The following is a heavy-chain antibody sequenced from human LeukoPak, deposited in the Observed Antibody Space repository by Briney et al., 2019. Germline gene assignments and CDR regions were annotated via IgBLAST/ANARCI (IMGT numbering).Heavy chain of an antibody. V-gene: IGHV3-15*01. J-gene: IGHJ4*02. CDR1: GFTFTKAW. Sequence: PGGSLRLSCAASGFTFTKAWMSWVRQAPEKGLEWVGRIKSKTDGGTTDYAAPVKGRFTISRDDSKNMLYLQMNSLKTEDTAVYYCTTYYYDSSGYYFWGQGTLVTVSS. CDR3: TTYYYDSSGYYF. CDR2: IKSKTDGGTT. D-gene: IGHD3-22*01.